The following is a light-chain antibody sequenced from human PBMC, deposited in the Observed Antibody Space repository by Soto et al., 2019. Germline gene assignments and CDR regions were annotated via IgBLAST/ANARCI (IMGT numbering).Light chain of an antibody. CDR2: EVS. V-gene: IGLV2-18*02. Sequence: SALTQPPSVSGSPGQSVTISCTGTSSDVGNYNRVSWYQQPPGTAPKVIIYEVSNRPSGVPDRFSGSKSGNTASLTISGLQAEDEADYYCSSYTSSSTYVFGTGTKLTVL. CDR3: SSYTSSSTYV. J-gene: IGLJ1*01. CDR1: SSDVGNYNR.